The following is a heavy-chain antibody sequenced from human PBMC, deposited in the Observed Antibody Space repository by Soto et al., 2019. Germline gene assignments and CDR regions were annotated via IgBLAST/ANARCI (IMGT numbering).Heavy chain of an antibody. J-gene: IGHJ4*02. CDR3: ARGLSWNTVTPLGY. V-gene: IGHV3-74*01. D-gene: IGHD4-17*01. Sequence: GGSLRLSCAASGFTFSSYWMHWVRQAPGKGLVWVSRISGDGSGTSYADSVKGRFTISRDNAQNTLYLQMNSLRAEDTAMYHCARGLSWNTVTPLGYWGQGTLVTVSS. CDR1: GFTFSSYW. CDR2: ISGDGSGT.